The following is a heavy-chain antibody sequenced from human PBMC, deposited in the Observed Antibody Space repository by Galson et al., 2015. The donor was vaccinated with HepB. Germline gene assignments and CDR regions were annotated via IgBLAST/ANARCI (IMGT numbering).Heavy chain of an antibody. D-gene: IGHD2-2*01. J-gene: IGHJ6*02. V-gene: IGHV3-33*01. CDR2: IWYDGSNK. CDR3: ARDRAGVGTSRRPYYYYGMDV. CDR1: GFTFSSYG. Sequence: SLRLSCAASGFTFSSYGMHWVRQAPGKGLEWVAVIWYDGSNKYYADSVKGRFTISRDNSKNTLYLQMNSLRAEDTAVYYCARDRAGVGTSRRPYYYYGMDVWGQGTTVTVSS.